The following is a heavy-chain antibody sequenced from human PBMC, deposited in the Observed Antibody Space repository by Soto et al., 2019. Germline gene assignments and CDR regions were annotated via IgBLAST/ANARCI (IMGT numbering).Heavy chain of an antibody. Sequence: QVQLQESGPGLVKPSQTLSLTCTVSGGSISSGGYYWSWIRQHPGKGLEWIGYIYYSGSTYYNPSLKSRVSRSVDTSKNQFSLKLSSVTAADTAVYSCARSPEATVTAFDYWGQGTLVTVSS. D-gene: IGHD4-17*01. CDR1: GGSISSGGYY. J-gene: IGHJ4*02. CDR3: ARSPEATVTAFDY. CDR2: IYYSGST. V-gene: IGHV4-31*03.